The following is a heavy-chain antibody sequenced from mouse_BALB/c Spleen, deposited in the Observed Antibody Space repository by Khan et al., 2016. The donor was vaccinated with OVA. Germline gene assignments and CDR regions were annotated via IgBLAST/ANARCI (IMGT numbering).Heavy chain of an antibody. J-gene: IGHJ2*01. CDR2: ISYSGVT. V-gene: IGHV3-2*02. D-gene: IGHD1-1*01. Sequence: EVKLQESGPGLVKPSPSLSLTCTVTGYSITSGYAWNWIRQFPGNKLECMGNISYSGVTSYTPSLKSRISITRDTSKNQFFLQLNSVTTEDTASDCCAKGNYYGYYFDYWGQGTTLTVSS. CDR1: GYSITSGYA. CDR3: AKGNYYGYYFDY.